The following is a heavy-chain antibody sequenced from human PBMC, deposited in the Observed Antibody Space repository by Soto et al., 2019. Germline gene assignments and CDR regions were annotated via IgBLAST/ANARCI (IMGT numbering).Heavy chain of an antibody. D-gene: IGHD6-25*01. Sequence: EVQLLESGGGLVQPGRSLRLSCAASGFTFSSYAMSWVRQAPGKGLEWVSAFSGSGGNTYYADSVKGRFTISRDHSKNTLFLQMNSLRAEDTAVYYCAKFFVETGGSSGWPWSFHYWGQGTLVTVSS. J-gene: IGHJ4*02. CDR1: GFTFSSYA. CDR3: AKFFVETGGSSGWPWSFHY. CDR2: FSGSGGNT. V-gene: IGHV3-23*01.